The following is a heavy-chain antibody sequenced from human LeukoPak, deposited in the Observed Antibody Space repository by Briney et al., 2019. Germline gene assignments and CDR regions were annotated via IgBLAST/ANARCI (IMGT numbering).Heavy chain of an antibody. J-gene: IGHJ3*02. CDR1: GFTFSSYA. CDR2: ISASGGST. CDR3: ARDGGFGFLAAFDI. Sequence: PGGSLRLSCAASGFTFSSYAMSWVRQAPGKGLEWVSAISASGGSTYYADSMKGRFTISRDNSKNTLYLQMNSLRTEDTAVYYCARDGGFGFLAAFDIWGHGTMVTVSS. D-gene: IGHD3-10*01. V-gene: IGHV3-23*01.